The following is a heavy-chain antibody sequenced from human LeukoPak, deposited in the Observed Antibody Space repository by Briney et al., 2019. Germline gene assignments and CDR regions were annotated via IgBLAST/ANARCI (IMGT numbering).Heavy chain of an antibody. CDR1: GYTFTTYD. CDR3: ASPRIAAAGTLDY. J-gene: IGHJ4*02. V-gene: IGHV1-2*02. CDR2: MNPNSGGT. Sequence: RASVKVSCKASGYTFTTYDINWVRQATGQGLEWMGWMNPNSGGTNYAQKFQGRVTMTRDTSISTAYMELSRLRSDDTAVYYCASPRIAAAGTLDYWGQGTLVTVSS. D-gene: IGHD6-13*01.